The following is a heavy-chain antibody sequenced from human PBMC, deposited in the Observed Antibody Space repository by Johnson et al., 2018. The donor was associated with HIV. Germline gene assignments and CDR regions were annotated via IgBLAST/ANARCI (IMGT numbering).Heavy chain of an antibody. CDR2: ISWNSGSI. J-gene: IGHJ3*02. V-gene: IGHV3-9*01. Sequence: LVESGGGLVQPGRSLRLSCAASGFSFDDYAMHWVRQPPGKGLEWVSGISWNSGSIGYADSVQGRFTISRDNAKNTLYLQMNSLRAEDTALYYCAKDQGWAIRTYYYDSSAPSGAFEIWCQGTMVTVSS. CDR1: GFSFDDYA. CDR3: AKDQGWAIRTYYYDSSAPSGAFEI. D-gene: IGHD3-22*01.